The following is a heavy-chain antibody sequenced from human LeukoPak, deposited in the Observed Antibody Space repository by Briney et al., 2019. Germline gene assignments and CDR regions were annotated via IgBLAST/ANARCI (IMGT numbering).Heavy chain of an antibody. CDR3: ARQDTITTPGVDY. CDR1: GGSISGSSYY. Sequence: SETLSLTCTVSGGSISGSSYYWGWLRQPPGKGLEWIGNVYYSGTTYCSPSLKSRVTISVDTSKNQFSLKLSSVTAADTAVYYCARQDTITTPGVDYWGQGTPVTVSS. J-gene: IGHJ4*02. V-gene: IGHV4-39*01. CDR2: VYYSGTT. D-gene: IGHD3-3*01.